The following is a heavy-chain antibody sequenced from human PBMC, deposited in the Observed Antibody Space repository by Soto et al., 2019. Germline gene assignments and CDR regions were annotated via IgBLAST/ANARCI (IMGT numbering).Heavy chain of an antibody. Sequence: VQLVESGGGLVQPGGSLGLSCAASGFTFSSYWMSWVRQAPGKGLEWMAIISYDGSNKYYADSVKGRFTISRDNSKNTLYLQMNSLRAEDTAVYYYAKDRSIAARILDYWGQGTLVTVSS. J-gene: IGHJ4*02. D-gene: IGHD6-6*01. V-gene: IGHV3-30*18. CDR2: ISYDGSNK. CDR1: GFTFSSYW. CDR3: AKDRSIAARILDY.